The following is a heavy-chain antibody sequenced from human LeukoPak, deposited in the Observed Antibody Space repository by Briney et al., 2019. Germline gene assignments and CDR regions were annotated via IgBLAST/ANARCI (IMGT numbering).Heavy chain of an antibody. D-gene: IGHD3-10*02. Sequence: QSGGSLRLSCAASGFTFSSYGMHWVRQAPGKGLEWVAVISYDGSNKYYADSVKGRFTISRDNSKNTLYLQMNSLRAEDTAVYYCAKDYYVRTERPQIDYWGQGTPVTVSS. CDR2: ISYDGSNK. J-gene: IGHJ4*02. V-gene: IGHV3-30*18. CDR3: AKDYYVRTERPQIDY. CDR1: GFTFSSYG.